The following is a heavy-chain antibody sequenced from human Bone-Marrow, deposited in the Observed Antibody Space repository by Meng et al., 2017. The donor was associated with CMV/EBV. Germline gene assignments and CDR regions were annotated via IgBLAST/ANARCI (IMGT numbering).Heavy chain of an antibody. D-gene: IGHD1-26*01. CDR1: GFTFSSNA. J-gene: IGHJ4*02. CDR3: ARITLANRVGGYFDS. CDR2: IYSGGSST. Sequence: GGSLRLPCAASGFTFSSNAMSWVRQAQGKGLEWVQVIYSGGSSTYYADSVKGRFTSSRDNSKNTLYLQMNSLRAEDTAVYYCARITLANRVGGYFDSWGQGPLVTVSS. V-gene: IGHV3-23*03.